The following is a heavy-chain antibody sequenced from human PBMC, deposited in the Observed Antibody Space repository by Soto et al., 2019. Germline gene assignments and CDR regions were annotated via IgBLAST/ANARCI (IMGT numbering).Heavy chain of an antibody. V-gene: IGHV1-46*01. J-gene: IGHJ4*02. CDR2: IHPSGGST. CDR1: GYTFTTYY. CDR3: ARQKNGDYVDFDS. D-gene: IGHD4-17*01. Sequence: ASVKVSCKASGYTFTTYYMHWVRQAPGQGLEWMGIIHPSGGSTNYAQKFQGRVTMSRDTSTSTVYMELSSLRSEDTAVYYCARQKNGDYVDFDSWGQGTLVTVSS.